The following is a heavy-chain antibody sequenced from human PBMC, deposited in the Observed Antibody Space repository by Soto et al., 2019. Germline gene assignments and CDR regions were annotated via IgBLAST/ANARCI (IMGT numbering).Heavy chain of an antibody. CDR2: MNPYTGNT. J-gene: IGHJ4*02. Sequence: QVQLVQSGAEVKEPGASVKVSCKASGYTFPTYDIYWMRQATGQGLEWMGWMNPYTGNTGYAQKFQGRVTVTRNTSISTVYMEMSCLRLDDTAVYYGARRKERSGPHYFDYWGQGSQVTVSS. CDR3: ARRKERSGPHYFDY. CDR1: GYTFPTYD. D-gene: IGHD6-25*01. V-gene: IGHV1-8*01.